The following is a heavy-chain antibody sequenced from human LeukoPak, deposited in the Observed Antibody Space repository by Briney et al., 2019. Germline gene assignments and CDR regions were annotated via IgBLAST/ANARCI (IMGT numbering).Heavy chain of an antibody. CDR2: ISSSGSYT. V-gene: IGHV3-21*01. CDR3: ARGFPACDY. CDR1: GFTFSSYS. J-gene: IGHJ4*02. Sequence: PGGSLRLSCAASGFTFSSYSMNWVRQAPGKGLERISFISSSGSYTYYGDSLKGRFTISRDNAKNSLYLQMNSLRAEDTAVYYCARGFPACDYWGQGTPVTVSS.